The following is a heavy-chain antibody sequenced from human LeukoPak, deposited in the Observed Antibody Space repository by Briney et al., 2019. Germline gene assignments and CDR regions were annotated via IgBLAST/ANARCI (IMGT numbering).Heavy chain of an antibody. V-gene: IGHV4-39*01. CDR1: GSSFSSSTYY. CDR3: ARHAGGIAAAGTRPFDY. Sequence: SETLSLTCTVSGSSFSSSTYYWGWIRHPPGKGLEWNVRIYYSGSTYYNPSLKSRVTMSVDTSKNQFSLKLSSVTAADTAVYYCARHAGGIAAAGTRPFDYWGQGTLVTVSS. J-gene: IGHJ4*02. CDR2: IYYSGST. D-gene: IGHD6-13*01.